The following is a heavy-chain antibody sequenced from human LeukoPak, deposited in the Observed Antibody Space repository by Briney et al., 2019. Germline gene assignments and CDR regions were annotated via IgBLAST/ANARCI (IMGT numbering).Heavy chain of an antibody. CDR3: ARLYGDFDY. CDR2: ISYDGNNK. D-gene: IGHD3-16*02. J-gene: IGHJ4*02. Sequence: PGGSLRLSCAASGFTFSDYIMHWVRQAPGKGLEWVAIISYDGNNKYYADSVKGRFTISRDNSKNTLYLQMNSLRAEDTAVYYCARLYGDFDYWGQGTLVTVSS. CDR1: GFTFSDYI. V-gene: IGHV3-30-3*01.